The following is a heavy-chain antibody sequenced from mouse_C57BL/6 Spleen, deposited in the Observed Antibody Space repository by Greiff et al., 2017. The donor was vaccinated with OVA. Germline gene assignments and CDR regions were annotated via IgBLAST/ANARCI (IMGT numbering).Heavy chain of an antibody. Sequence: DVQLQESEGGLVQPGSSMKLSCTASGFAFSDYYMAWVRQVPEKGLEWVANINYDGSSTYYLDSLKSRFIISRDNAKNILYLQMSSLKSEDTATYYCARAGNGNYAFDYWGQGTTLTVSS. CDR1: GFAFSDYY. CDR2: INYDGSST. D-gene: IGHD2-1*01. CDR3: ARAGNGNYAFDY. J-gene: IGHJ2*01. V-gene: IGHV5-16*01.